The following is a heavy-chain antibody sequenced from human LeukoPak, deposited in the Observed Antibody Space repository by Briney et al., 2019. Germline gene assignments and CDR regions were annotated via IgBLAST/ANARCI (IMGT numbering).Heavy chain of an antibody. D-gene: IGHD5-18*01. CDR3: ARSPNSYSLDY. CDR1: GGSISSYY. CDR2: IYYSGST. V-gene: IGHV4-59*01. Sequence: PSETLSLTCTVSGGSISSYYWSWIRQPPGKGLEWIGYIYYSGSTNYNPSLKSRVTISVDTSKNQFSLKLSSVTAADTAVYYCARSPNSYSLDYWGQGTLVTVSS. J-gene: IGHJ4*02.